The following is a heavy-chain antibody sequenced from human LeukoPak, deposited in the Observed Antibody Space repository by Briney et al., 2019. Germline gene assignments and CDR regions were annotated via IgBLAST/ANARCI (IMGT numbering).Heavy chain of an antibody. CDR2: IYYSGST. V-gene: IGHV4-39*07. CDR1: GGSISSSSYY. Sequence: SETLSLTCIVSGGSISSSSYYWGWIRQPPGKGLEWIGSIYYSGSTYYNPSLKSRVTISVDTSKNQFSLKLSSVTAADTAVYYCARGRSVLRFLEWAYNWFDPWGQGTLVTVSS. D-gene: IGHD3-3*01. CDR3: ARGRSVLRFLEWAYNWFDP. J-gene: IGHJ5*02.